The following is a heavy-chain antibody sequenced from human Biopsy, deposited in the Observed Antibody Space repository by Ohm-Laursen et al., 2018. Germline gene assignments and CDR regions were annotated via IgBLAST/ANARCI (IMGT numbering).Heavy chain of an antibody. J-gene: IGHJ4*02. D-gene: IGHD6-19*01. V-gene: IGHV4-61*01. CDR3: AKGMHSSGWPYFDS. CDR1: GDSVSSGCFS. Sequence: SDTLSLTCIVSGDSVSSGCFSWTWIPSPTGQGLEYIGYIYDRGSTDTYNPTHESRVIMSVDMPKNQFSLKLSSVTAADTAIYYCAKGMHSSGWPYFDSWGQGTLATVSS. CDR2: IYDRGST.